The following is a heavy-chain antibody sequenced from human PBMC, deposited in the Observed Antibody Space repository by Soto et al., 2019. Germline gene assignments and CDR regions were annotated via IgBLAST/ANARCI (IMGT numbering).Heavy chain of an antibody. J-gene: IGHJ6*02. CDR1: EGTFDSFS. CDR3: ARDAYGLDV. CDR2: IIPVFTRV. Sequence: QVHLIQSGAEVTKPGSSVKVSCEASEGTFDSFSINWVRQAPGQGLEWMGGIIPVFTRVNYAWKFQGRVTITADGSSNKVYMELTSVTSEDTAVYFCARDAYGLDVWGQGTSVTVSS. V-gene: IGHV1-69*01.